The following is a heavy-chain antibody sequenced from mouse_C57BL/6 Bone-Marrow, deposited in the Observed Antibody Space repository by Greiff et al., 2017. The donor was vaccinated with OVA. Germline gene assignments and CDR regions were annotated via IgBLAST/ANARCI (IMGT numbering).Heavy chain of an antibody. D-gene: IGHD1-2*01. CDR2: ILPGSGST. Sequence: QVQLQQSGAELLKPGASVKLSCKATGYTFTGYWIAWVKQRPGHGLEWIGEILPGSGSTNYNEKFKGKATFTAETSSTTAYMQLSSLTTEDSAIYDGARKILRPVDGARDDWGQGTAVTVSS. V-gene: IGHV1-9*01. CDR3: ARKILRPVDGARDD. CDR1: GYTFTGYW. J-gene: IGHJ4*01.